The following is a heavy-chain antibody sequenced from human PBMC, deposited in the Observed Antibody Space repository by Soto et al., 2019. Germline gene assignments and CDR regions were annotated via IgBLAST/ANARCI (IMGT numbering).Heavy chain of an antibody. Sequence: SVKVSCKAAGYSFTDYHRDWVRQSPGQGLEWLGRINPKSGGTSTAQKFQGWVTMTTGTSISTASMELTRLTSDDTAIYYCARGDSTDCSNGVCHFFYNHDMDVWGQRTTVTVYS. D-gene: IGHD2-8*01. J-gene: IGHJ6*02. CDR1: GYSFTDYH. CDR2: INPKSGGT. V-gene: IGHV1-2*04. CDR3: ARGDSTDCSNGVCHFFYNHDMDV.